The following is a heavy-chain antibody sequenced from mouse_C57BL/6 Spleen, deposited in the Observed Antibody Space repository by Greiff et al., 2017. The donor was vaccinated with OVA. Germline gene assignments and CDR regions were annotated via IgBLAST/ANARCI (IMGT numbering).Heavy chain of an antibody. CDR1: GFTFSSYG. CDR2: ISSGGSYT. V-gene: IGHV5-6*01. J-gene: IGHJ4*01. Sequence: EVKLVESGGDLVKPGGSLKLSCAASGFTFSSYGMSWVRQTPDKRLEWVATISSGGSYTYYPDSVKGRFTISRDNAKNTLYLQMSSLKSEGTAMYYCARLREDYAMDYWGQGTSVTVSS. CDR3: ARLREDYAMDY.